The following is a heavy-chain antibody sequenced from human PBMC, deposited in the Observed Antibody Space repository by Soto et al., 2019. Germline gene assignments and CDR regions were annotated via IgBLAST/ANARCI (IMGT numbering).Heavy chain of an antibody. CDR3: AKDTQGAGIYWYFDL. CDR2: ISWNSGSV. Sequence: EVQLVESGGGLVQPGRSLRLSCAASGFTFDDYAMHWVRQAPGKGLEWVSGISWNSGSVGYADSVKGRFTISRDNAKNSLYLQMDSLRAEDMDLYYCAKDTQGAGIYWYFDLWGRGTLVTVSS. J-gene: IGHJ2*01. D-gene: IGHD6-19*01. V-gene: IGHV3-9*03. CDR1: GFTFDDYA.